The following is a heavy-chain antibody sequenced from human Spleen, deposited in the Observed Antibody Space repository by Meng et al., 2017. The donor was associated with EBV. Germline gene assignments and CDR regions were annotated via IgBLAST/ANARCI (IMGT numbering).Heavy chain of an antibody. CDR2: IYHSGSP. V-gene: IGHV4-39*07. J-gene: IGHJ4*02. Sequence: QLRLQGSVPVLVEPSETLSLSGTVSGDAVMSSGYYWGWIRQPPGKALDWIGSIYHSGSPYYNPSLKSRVTIAVDTSTNQFSLRLTTVTAADTAVYYCARVWLGTILDYWGQGTLVTVSS. CDR3: ARVWLGTILDY. D-gene: IGHD5-12*01. CDR1: GDAVMSSGYY.